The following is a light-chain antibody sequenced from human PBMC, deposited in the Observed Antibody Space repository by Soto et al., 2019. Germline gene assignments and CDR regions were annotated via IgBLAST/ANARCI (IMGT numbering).Light chain of an antibody. V-gene: IGLV2-14*01. Sequence: QSALTQPASVSGSPGQSITISCTGTSSDVGTYNYVSWYQQHPGKAPKLMIYEVSDRPSGVSNRFSGSKSGNTAYLTISGLQAEDEADYYCSSSTSSRTLSYVFGTGTKVTVL. CDR1: SSDVGTYNY. J-gene: IGLJ1*01. CDR3: SSSTSSRTLSYV. CDR2: EVS.